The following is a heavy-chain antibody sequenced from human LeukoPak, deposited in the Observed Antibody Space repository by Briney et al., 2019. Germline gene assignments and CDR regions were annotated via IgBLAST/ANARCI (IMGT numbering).Heavy chain of an antibody. CDR1: GGSFSGYY. CDR3: ARVLVVVPAAMIDY. D-gene: IGHD2-2*01. V-gene: IGHV4-34*01. CDR2: INHSGST. J-gene: IGHJ4*02. Sequence: SETLSLTCAVYGGSFSGYYWSWIRQPPGKGLEWIGEINHSGSTNYNPSLKSRVTISVDTSKNQFSLKLSSVTAADTAVYYCARVLVVVPAAMIDYWGQGTLVTVSS.